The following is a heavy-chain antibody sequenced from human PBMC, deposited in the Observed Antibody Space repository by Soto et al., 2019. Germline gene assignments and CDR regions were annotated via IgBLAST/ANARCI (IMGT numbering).Heavy chain of an antibody. Sequence: PSETLSLTCTVSGGSISSYYWSWIRQPPGKGLEWIGFFYYSGSTNYNPSLKSRVTISVEISKNLFSLKLISMTAADTAVFYFARDSGRSDVVPAAISAMDVWGQGTTVTVSS. D-gene: IGHD2-2*01. CDR2: FYYSGST. V-gene: IGHV4-59*12. CDR3: ARDSGRSDVVPAAISAMDV. CDR1: GGSISSYY. J-gene: IGHJ6*02.